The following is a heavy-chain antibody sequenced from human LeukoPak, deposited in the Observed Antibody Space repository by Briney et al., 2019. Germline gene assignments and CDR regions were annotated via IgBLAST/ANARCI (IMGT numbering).Heavy chain of an antibody. CDR1: GFTFDDYG. Sequence: GGSLRLSCAASGFTFDDYGKSWVRQAPGKGLEWVSGINWNGGSTGYADSVKGRFTISRDNAKNSLYLQMNSLRAEDTALYYCARGGITIFGVVTNPDYWGQGTLVTVSS. CDR3: ARGGITIFGVVTNPDY. J-gene: IGHJ4*02. CDR2: INWNGGST. D-gene: IGHD3-3*01. V-gene: IGHV3-20*04.